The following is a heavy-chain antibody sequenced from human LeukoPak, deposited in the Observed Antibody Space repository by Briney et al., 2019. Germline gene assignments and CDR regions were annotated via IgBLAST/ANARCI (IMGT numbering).Heavy chain of an antibody. J-gene: IGHJ4*02. Sequence: SETPSLTCTVSGGSISSSSYYWGWLRQPPGKGLEWIGSIYYSGSTYYNPSLKSRVTISVDTSKNQFSLKLSSVTAADTAVYYCARQLYNVWFGELLPFDYWGQGTLVTVSS. V-gene: IGHV4-39*01. CDR1: GGSISSSSYY. D-gene: IGHD3-10*01. CDR3: ARQLYNVWFGELLPFDY. CDR2: IYYSGST.